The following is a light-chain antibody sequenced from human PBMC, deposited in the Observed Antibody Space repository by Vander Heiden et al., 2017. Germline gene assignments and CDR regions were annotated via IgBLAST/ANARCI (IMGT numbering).Light chain of an antibody. V-gene: IGLV2-18*02. Sequence: QSALTQPPSVSGSPGQSVTISCTGTSSDAGGYNRVPWYQQPPGTAPKLMIYDVTIRPSGVPNRFSGSKSDNTASLTISGLQAEDEADYYCASYTTTSTVLFGGGTKLTVL. CDR2: DVT. J-gene: IGLJ2*01. CDR1: SSDAGGYNR. CDR3: ASYTTTSTVL.